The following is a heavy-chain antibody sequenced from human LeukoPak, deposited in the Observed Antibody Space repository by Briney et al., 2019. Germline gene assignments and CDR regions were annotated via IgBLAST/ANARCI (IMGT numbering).Heavy chain of an antibody. Sequence: ASVKVPCKASGGSFSSYAISWVRQAPGQGLEWLGGIVPVFGSANYARTFQGRLAITTDESTKTAYMELSSLIYEDTAVYYCARASIFGVVFYYMDVWGKGTSVTVSS. V-gene: IGHV1-69*05. CDR2: IVPVFGSA. J-gene: IGHJ6*03. D-gene: IGHD3-3*01. CDR3: ARASIFGVVFYYMDV. CDR1: GGSFSSYA.